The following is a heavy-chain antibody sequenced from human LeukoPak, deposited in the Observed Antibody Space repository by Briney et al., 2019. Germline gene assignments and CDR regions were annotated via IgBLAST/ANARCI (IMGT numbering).Heavy chain of an antibody. CDR1: GFTFSSYA. CDR3: ARGSQTGVAATGFDY. J-gene: IGHJ4*02. D-gene: IGHD5-12*01. V-gene: IGHV3-23*01. Sequence: GRSLRLSCAASGFTFSSYAMSWVRQAPGKGLEWVSAVRSDNGRTHYADSMKGRFTISRDNSKNTLYLQMNSLRAEDTAVYYCARGSQTGVAATGFDYWGQGTLVTVSS. CDR2: VRSDNGRT.